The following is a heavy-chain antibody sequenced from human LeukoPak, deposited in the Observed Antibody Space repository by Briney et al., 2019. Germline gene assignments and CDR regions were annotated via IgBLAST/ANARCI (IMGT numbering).Heavy chain of an antibody. V-gene: IGHV3-48*02. D-gene: IGHD6-13*01. J-gene: IGHJ4*02. CDR2: ISSSSSTI. Sequence: GGSLRLSCAASVFTFSSYSMNGPRQARGKGREGVSYISSSSSTIYYADSVKGRFTISRDNANNSLYLQMNSLRDEDTAVYYFAKSSSWLQYFDYWGQ. CDR3: AKSSSWLQYFDY. CDR1: VFTFSSYS.